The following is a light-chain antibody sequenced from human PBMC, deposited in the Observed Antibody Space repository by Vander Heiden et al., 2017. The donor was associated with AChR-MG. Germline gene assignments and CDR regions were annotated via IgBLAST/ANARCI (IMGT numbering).Light chain of an antibody. CDR2: CNN. CDR1: SSKIGAGFH. Sequence: QSVLTQPPPVAVAPGQRGNVSCTGSSSKIGAGFHFPWYQHLPGTAPKLLIFCNNNRPSGVPDRFSGSKSGTSASLAITGLQADDEADYHCQSYDSSLSGSMVFGGGTKLTVL. V-gene: IGLV1-40*01. CDR3: QSYDSSLSGSMV. J-gene: IGLJ2*01.